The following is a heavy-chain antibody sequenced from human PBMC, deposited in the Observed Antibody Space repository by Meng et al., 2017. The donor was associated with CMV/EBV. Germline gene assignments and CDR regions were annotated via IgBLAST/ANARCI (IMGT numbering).Heavy chain of an antibody. CDR3: ARGLVAAARGGMDV. CDR1: GYPFTGYY. V-gene: IGHV1-2*02. Sequence: ASVLVSCKASGYPFTGYYMHWVRQAPGQGLEWMGWINPNSGGTNYAQKFQGRVTMIRDTCISTAYMELSRLRSDDTAVYYCARGLVAAARGGMDVWGQGTTVTVSS. J-gene: IGHJ6*02. CDR2: INPNSGGT. D-gene: IGHD2-2*01.